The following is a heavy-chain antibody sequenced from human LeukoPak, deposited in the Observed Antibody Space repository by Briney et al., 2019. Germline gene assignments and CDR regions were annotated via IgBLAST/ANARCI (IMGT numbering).Heavy chain of an antibody. D-gene: IGHD6-19*01. CDR2: ISSSGSTI. CDR3: ARDLAVAGIKVGYYGMDV. V-gene: IGHV3-11*01. Sequence: KPGGSLRLSCAASGFPFSDYYMSWIRQAPGKGLEWVSYISSSGSTIYYADSVTGRFTISRDNAKNSLYLQMNSLTAEDTAVYYCARDLAVAGIKVGYYGMDVWGQGTTVTVSS. CDR1: GFPFSDYY. J-gene: IGHJ6*02.